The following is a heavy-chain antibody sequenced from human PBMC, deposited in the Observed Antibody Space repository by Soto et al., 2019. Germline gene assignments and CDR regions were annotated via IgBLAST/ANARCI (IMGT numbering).Heavy chain of an antibody. CDR3: ARGTGSSWLDL. CDR2: INSRNGDT. D-gene: IGHD3-10*01. V-gene: IGHV1-2*02. J-gene: IGHJ5*02. CDR1: GYTFSAHY. Sequence: GASVKVSCKASGYTFSAHYMHWVRQAPGQGLEWMGWINSRNGDTKYARDFQGSVTLTRDTSIKTAYMELHSPTFDDTAIYYCARGTGSSWLDLWGQGTLVTVSS.